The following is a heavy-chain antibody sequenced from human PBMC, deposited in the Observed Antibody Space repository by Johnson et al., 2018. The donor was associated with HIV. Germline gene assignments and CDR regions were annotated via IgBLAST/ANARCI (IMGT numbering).Heavy chain of an antibody. Sequence: QVQLVESGGGVVQPGRSLRLSCAASGFTLSNYGIHWVRQAPGKGLEWVALISYDGSNTYYADSVRGRFTLSRDNSKNTVYLQMNSLRAEDTAVYYCAKDRGLSAFDIWGQGTMVTVSS. J-gene: IGHJ3*02. V-gene: IGHV3-30*18. D-gene: IGHD3-10*01. CDR2: ISYDGSNT. CDR1: GFTLSNYG. CDR3: AKDRGLSAFDI.